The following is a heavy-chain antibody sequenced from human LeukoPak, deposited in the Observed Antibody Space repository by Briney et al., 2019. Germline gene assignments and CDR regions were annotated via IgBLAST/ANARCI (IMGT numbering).Heavy chain of an antibody. V-gene: IGHV3-23*01. CDR2: ISGSGGST. J-gene: IGHJ4*02. D-gene: IGHD3-9*01. Sequence: GGSLRLSCAASGFTFSSYAMSWVRQAPGKGLEWVSAISGSGGSTYYADSVKGRFTISGNNSKNTLYLQMKSLRAEDTAVYYCAKAQRDYDILTGYYGWGQGTLVTVSS. CDR1: GFTFSSYA. CDR3: AKAQRDYDILTGYYG.